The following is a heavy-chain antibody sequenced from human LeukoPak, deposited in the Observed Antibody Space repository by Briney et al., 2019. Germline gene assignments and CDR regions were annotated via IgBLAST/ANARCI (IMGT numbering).Heavy chain of an antibody. CDR2: IYYSGST. V-gene: IGHV4-30-4*01. D-gene: IGHD6-13*01. Sequence: PSETLSLTCTVSGGSISSCDYYWSWIRPPPGKGLEGIGYIYYSGSTYYHPSLKSRVTISVDTSKTQFSLKPSSETAVHTAVYYCAQQLGGHWFDPWGQGTLVTVSS. J-gene: IGHJ5*02. CDR3: AQQLGGHWFDP. CDR1: GGSISSCDYY.